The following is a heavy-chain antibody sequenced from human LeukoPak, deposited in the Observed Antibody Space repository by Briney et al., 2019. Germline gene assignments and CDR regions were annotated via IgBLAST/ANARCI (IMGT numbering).Heavy chain of an antibody. D-gene: IGHD3-16*01. CDR2: IYYSGST. CDR3: ARDLYSNYYMDV. Sequence: SESLSLTCTVSGGSISSYYWSWIRQPPGKGLEWIGYIYYSGSTNYNPSLKSRVTISVDTSKNQFSLKLSSVTAADTAVYYCARDLYSNYYMDVWGKGTTVTVSS. J-gene: IGHJ6*03. CDR1: GGSISSYY. V-gene: IGHV4-59*01.